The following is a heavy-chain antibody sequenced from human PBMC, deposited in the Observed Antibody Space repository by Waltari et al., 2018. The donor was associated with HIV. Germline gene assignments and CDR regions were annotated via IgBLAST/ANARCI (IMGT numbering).Heavy chain of an antibody. Sequence: QVQLVQSGAEVKKPGASVKVSCKASGYTFTGYYMHWVRQAPGQGLEWMGRINPNSGGTNYAQKFQGRVTMTRDTSISTAYMELSRLRSDDTAVYYCARSVVPNHRYWYFDLWGRGTLVTVSS. D-gene: IGHD2-15*01. J-gene: IGHJ2*01. CDR3: ARSVVPNHRYWYFDL. CDR2: INPNSGGT. CDR1: GYTFTGYY. V-gene: IGHV1-2*06.